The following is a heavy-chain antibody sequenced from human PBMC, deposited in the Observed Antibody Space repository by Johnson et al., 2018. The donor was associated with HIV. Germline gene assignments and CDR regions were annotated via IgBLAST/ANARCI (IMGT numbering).Heavy chain of an antibody. D-gene: IGHD3-22*01. CDR1: GFTVSSNY. J-gene: IGHJ3*02. CDR3: AGDPARSTMIEDAFDI. Sequence: VQLVESGGGLIQPGWSLRLSCAASGFTVSSNYMSWVRQAPGKGLEWVSVIYSGGSTYYADSVKGRFTISRDNSKNTLYLQMNSLRAEDTAVYYCAGDPARSTMIEDAFDIWGQGTMVTVSS. CDR2: IYSGGST. V-gene: IGHV3-53*01.